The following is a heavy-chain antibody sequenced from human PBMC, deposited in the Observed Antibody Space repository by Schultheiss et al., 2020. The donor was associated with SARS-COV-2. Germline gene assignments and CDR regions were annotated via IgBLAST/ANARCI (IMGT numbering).Heavy chain of an antibody. CDR1: GGSISSGGYY. J-gene: IGHJ4*02. Sequence: SQTLSLTCTVSGGSISSGGYYWSWIRQHPGKGLEWIGYIYYSGSTYYNPSLKSRVTISVDTSKNQFSLKLSSVTAADTAVYYCARGGAWMVVAATGRSELDYWGQGTLVTVSS. CDR2: IYYSGST. V-gene: IGHV4-31*03. D-gene: IGHD2-15*01. CDR3: ARGGAWMVVAATGRSELDY.